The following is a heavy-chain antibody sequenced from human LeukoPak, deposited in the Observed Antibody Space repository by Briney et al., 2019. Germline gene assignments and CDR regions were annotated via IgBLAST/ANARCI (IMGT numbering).Heavy chain of an antibody. D-gene: IGHD2-2*01. CDR2: ISHDGRLK. V-gene: IGHV3-30*18. J-gene: IGHJ4*02. Sequence: PGGSLRLSCEVSGFSFSSHGIHWVRQTPGKGLEWVAMISHDGRLKYYGDAVKGRFTISRDDSKNTVHLQMNSLRTEDTAVYYCAKDMRAVSFQIEYWGQGTSVTVSS. CDR3: AKDMRAVSFQIEY. CDR1: GFSFSSHG.